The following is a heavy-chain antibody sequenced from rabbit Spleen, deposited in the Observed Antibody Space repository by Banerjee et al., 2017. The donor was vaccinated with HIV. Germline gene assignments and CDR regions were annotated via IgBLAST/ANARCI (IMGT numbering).Heavy chain of an antibody. Sequence: QSLEESGGDLVKPGASLTLTCTASGFSFSNRYYICWVRQAPGKGLEWIACIYAANSGDTYYANWAKGRFTISKTSSTTVTLQMTSLTAADTATYFCARETDSGWGVVSFYFNLWGPGTLVTVS. D-gene: IGHD4-1*01. CDR3: ARETDSGWGVVSFYFNL. CDR2: IYAANSGDT. J-gene: IGHJ4*01. CDR1: GFSFSNRYY. V-gene: IGHV1S40*01.